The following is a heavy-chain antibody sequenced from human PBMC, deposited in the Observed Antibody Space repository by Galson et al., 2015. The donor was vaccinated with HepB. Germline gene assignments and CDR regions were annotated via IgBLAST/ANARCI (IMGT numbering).Heavy chain of an antibody. Sequence: SLRLSCAASGFTFSSYAMHWVRQAPGKGLEWLAVISYDGSNKYYADSVKGRFTISRDNSKNTLYLQMNSLRAEDTAVYYCASSGYWGQGTLVTVSS. CDR2: ISYDGSNK. V-gene: IGHV3-30-3*01. J-gene: IGHJ4*02. D-gene: IGHD3-10*01. CDR3: ASSGY. CDR1: GFTFSSYA.